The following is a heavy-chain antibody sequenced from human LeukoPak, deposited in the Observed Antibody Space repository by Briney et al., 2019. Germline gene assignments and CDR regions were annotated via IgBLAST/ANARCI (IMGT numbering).Heavy chain of an antibody. CDR1: GFIVSSNY. J-gene: IGHJ5*02. CDR2: IYSGGST. Sequence: PGGSLRLSCAASGFIVSSNYMSWVRQAPGKGLEWVSVIYSGGSTYYADSVKGRFTISRDNSKNTLYLQMNSLRAEDTAVYYCARDPSRGSYNWFDPWGQGTLVTVSS. CDR3: ARDPSRGSYNWFDP. V-gene: IGHV3-66*01. D-gene: IGHD1-26*01.